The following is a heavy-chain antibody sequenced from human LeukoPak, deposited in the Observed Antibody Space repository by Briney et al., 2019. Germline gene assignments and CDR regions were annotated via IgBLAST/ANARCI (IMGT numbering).Heavy chain of an antibody. J-gene: IGHJ4*02. D-gene: IGHD2-2*02. CDR3: ASDFCSSNSCYIAY. V-gene: IGHV1-8*03. Sequence: ASVKVSCKASGYTFTRYDVNWVRQATGQGLEWMGWMNPNSGNTGYAQKFQGRVTITRDTSVNTAYMELRSLRSDDTAVYYCASDFCSSNSCYIAYWGQGTLVTVSS. CDR1: GYTFTRYD. CDR2: MNPNSGNT.